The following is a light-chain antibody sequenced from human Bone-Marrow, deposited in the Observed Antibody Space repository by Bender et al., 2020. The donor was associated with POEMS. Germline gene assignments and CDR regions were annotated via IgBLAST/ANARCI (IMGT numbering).Light chain of an antibody. J-gene: IGLJ1*01. V-gene: IGLV2-14*01. Sequence: QSALTQPASVSGSPGPSLTISCTGTSSDVGGYSYVSWYQHHPGKAPKLMIYEVTNRPSGVSNRFSGSKSGNTASLAISGLQAEDEANNYWSSCTSISTLLHVFGTGTKVTVL. CDR3: SSCTSISTLLHV. CDR1: SSDVGGYSY. CDR2: EVT.